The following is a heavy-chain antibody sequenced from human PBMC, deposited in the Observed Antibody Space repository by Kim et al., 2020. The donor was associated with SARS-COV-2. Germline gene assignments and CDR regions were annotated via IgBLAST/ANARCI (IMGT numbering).Heavy chain of an antibody. D-gene: IGHD3-16*01. J-gene: IGHJ5*02. Sequence: GSNKYYADSVKCRFTISRDNSKNTLYLQMNSLRAEDTAVYYCARGDWFDPWGQGTLVTVSS. CDR3: ARGDWFDP. V-gene: IGHV3-33*01. CDR2: GSNK.